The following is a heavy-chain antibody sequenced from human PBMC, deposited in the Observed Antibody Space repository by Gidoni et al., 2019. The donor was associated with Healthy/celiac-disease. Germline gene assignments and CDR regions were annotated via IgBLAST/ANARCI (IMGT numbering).Heavy chain of an antibody. Sequence: QVQLVESGGGGVQPGRSLRLSCATSGFTFSSYGMQWVRQAPGKGLEWVVAIWYDGSNKDYADSVKGRFTISRDNSKNTLYLQMNSLRAEDTAVYYCARVKTPQTIYSSGYLWAFDIWGQGTMVTVSS. J-gene: IGHJ3*02. CDR2: IWYDGSNK. V-gene: IGHV3-33*08. CDR1: GFTFSSYG. D-gene: IGHD6-19*01. CDR3: ARVKTPQTIYSSGYLWAFDI.